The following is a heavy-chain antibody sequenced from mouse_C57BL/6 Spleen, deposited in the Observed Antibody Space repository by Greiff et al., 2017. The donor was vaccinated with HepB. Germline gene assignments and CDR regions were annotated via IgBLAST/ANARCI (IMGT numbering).Heavy chain of an antibody. Sequence: QVQLQQPGAELVKPGASVKLSCKASGYTFTSYWMQWVKQRPGQGLEWIGEIDPSDSYTNSNQKFKGKATLTVDTSSSTAYMQLSSLTSEDSAVYYCARETSGAYWGQGTLVTVSA. J-gene: IGHJ3*01. CDR2: IDPSDSYT. CDR1: GYTFTSYW. CDR3: ARETSGAY. V-gene: IGHV1-50*01.